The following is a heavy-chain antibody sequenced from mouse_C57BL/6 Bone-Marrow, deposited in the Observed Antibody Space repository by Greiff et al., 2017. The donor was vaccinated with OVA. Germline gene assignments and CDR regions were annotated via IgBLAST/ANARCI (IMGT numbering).Heavy chain of an antibody. CDR1: GFSLTSYG. CDR2: IWRGGST. D-gene: IGHD1-1*01. J-gene: IGHJ4*01. CDR3: AKNLHGLYAMDY. V-gene: IGHV2-5*01. Sequence: QVHVKQSGPGLVQPSQSLSITCTVSGFSLTSYGVHWVRQSPGKGLEWLGVIWRGGSTDYNAAFMSRLSITKDNSKSQVFFKMNSLQADDTAIYYCAKNLHGLYAMDYWGQGTSVTVSS.